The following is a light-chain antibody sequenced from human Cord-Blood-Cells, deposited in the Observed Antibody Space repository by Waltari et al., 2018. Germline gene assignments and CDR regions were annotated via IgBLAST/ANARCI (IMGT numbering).Light chain of an antibody. Sequence: QMTQSPSSLSASVGDRVTIPCRASQSISSYLNWYLQKPGKAPKLLIYAASSLQSGVPSRFSGSGSGTDFTLTISSLQPEDFATYYCQQSYSTPITVGQGTLLEIK. V-gene: IGKV1-39*01. CDR1: QSISSY. J-gene: IGKJ5*01. CDR2: AAS. CDR3: QQSYSTPIT.